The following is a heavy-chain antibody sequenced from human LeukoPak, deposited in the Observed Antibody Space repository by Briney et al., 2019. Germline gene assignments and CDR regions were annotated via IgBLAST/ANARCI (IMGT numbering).Heavy chain of an antibody. CDR2: ISGSGEIT. J-gene: IGHJ4*02. CDR1: GFTFSTYA. V-gene: IGHV3-23*01. D-gene: IGHD1-1*01. CDR3: AKDTRAGINRYYFDY. Sequence: GGSLRLSCEVSGFTFSTYAMSWVRQAPGKGLEWVSAISGSGEITYYADSVKGRFTISRDNSKNALYLQMNSLRAEDTALYYCAKDTRAGINRYYFDYWGRGTLVTVSS.